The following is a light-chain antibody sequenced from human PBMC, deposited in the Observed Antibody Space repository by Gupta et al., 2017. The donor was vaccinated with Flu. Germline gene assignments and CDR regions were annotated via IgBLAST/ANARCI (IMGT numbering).Light chain of an antibody. CDR3: TSYRSCSALYV. CDR2: EVS. V-gene: IGLV2-14*01. CDR1: CSDVGGYNN. J-gene: IGLJ1*01. Sequence: TSICTRTCSDVGGYNNVSGYQQLPGKAPNLMIYEVSIRHSGVSNRFSGSNYGNTATLAIAGLQAEDEADYYCTSYRSCSALYVFGSGTKVTVL.